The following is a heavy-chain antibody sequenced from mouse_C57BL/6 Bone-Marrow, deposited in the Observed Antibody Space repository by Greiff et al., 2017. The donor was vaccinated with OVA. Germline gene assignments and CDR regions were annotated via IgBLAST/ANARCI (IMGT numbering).Heavy chain of an antibody. CDR3: ARDHYYGSSYWYFDV. D-gene: IGHD1-1*01. J-gene: IGHJ1*03. Sequence: EVKLVESAGGLVQPGSSMKLSCTASGFTFSDYYMAWVRQVPEKGLEWVANINYDGSSTYYLDSLKSRFIISRDNAKNILYLQMSSLKSEDTATYYCARDHYYGSSYWYFDVWGTGTTVTVSS. CDR2: INYDGSST. CDR1: GFTFSDYY. V-gene: IGHV5-16*01.